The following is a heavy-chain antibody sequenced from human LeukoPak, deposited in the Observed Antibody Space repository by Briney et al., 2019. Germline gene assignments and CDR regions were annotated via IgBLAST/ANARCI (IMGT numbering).Heavy chain of an antibody. Sequence: GAPVKVSCKASGYTFTDYYIHWVRQAPGQGLGWMGCIKPNSGGTKYAQTFQGRVTMTGDTSINTAYMELSRLTYDDTAVYYCAGLPRYNWNEPLDYWGQGTLVTVSS. D-gene: IGHD1-20*01. CDR2: IKPNSGGT. J-gene: IGHJ4*02. CDR3: AGLPRYNWNEPLDY. V-gene: IGHV1-2*02. CDR1: GYTFTDYY.